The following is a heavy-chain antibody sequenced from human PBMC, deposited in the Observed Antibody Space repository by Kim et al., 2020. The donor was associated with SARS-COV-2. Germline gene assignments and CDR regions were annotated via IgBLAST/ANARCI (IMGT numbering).Heavy chain of an antibody. CDR1: GFTFNSYW. V-gene: IGHV3-7*03. CDR2: MRQDGSAI. Sequence: GGSLRLSCAASGFTFNSYWMSWVRQAPGKGLEWVANMRQDGSAINYVASVKGRFTISRDNANNSVYLQMNSLRADDTAIYYCARSNAFDIWGQGTVVTVSS. J-gene: IGHJ3*02. CDR3: ARSNAFDI.